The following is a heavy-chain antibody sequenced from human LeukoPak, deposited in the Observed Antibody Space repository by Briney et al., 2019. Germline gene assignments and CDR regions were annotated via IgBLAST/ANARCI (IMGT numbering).Heavy chain of an antibody. CDR1: GYTFTSYG. CDR3: ARAPRRGNSWFNWFDP. Sequence: ASVKVSCKASGYTFTSYGISWVRQAPGQGLEWMGWISAYNGNTNYAQKLQGRVTMTTDTSTSTAYMELRSLRSDDTAVYYCARAPRRGNSWFNWFDPWGQGTLVTVSS. V-gene: IGHV1-18*01. D-gene: IGHD6-13*01. CDR2: ISAYNGNT. J-gene: IGHJ5*02.